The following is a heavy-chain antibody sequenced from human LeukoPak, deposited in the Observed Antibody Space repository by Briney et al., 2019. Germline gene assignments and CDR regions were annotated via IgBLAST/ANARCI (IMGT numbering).Heavy chain of an antibody. J-gene: IGHJ4*02. CDR1: NYSARSDVH. CDR2: VYQSGHA. CDR3: ASLRFGDSYFDL. D-gene: IGHD3-10*01. Sequence: SETLSLTCKVSNYSARSDVHWSWIRQSPGRGLEWIASVYQSGHAYYSPSLKSRVLISFDTSKKELSLKINSVTATGTALYYCASLRFGDSYFDLWGQGTQVTVSS. V-gene: IGHV4-38-2*02.